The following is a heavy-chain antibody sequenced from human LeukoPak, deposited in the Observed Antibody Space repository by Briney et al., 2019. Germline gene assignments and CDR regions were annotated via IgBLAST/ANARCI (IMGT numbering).Heavy chain of an antibody. CDR2: IYHSGST. CDR1: GGSISSGGYS. CDR3: ARVSGQLWFFDY. D-gene: IGHD5-18*01. Sequence: SETLSLTCAVSGGSISSGGYSWSWIRQPPGKGLEWIGYIYHSGSTYYNPSLKSRVTISVDRSKYQFSLKLSSVTAADTAVYYCARVSGQLWFFDYWGQGTLVTVSS. V-gene: IGHV4-30-2*01. J-gene: IGHJ4*02.